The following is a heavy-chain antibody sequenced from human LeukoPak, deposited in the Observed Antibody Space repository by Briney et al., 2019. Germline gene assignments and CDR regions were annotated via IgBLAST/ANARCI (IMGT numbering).Heavy chain of an antibody. D-gene: IGHD5-12*01. V-gene: IGHV3-53*01. CDR2: IYSGGST. Sequence: GRSLRLSCAASGFTVSSNYMSWVSQAPGKGMEWDSVIYSGGSTYYAESVRGRFTISRDSSKNTLDLQMNSLRAEDTAVYYCARGEGGYDSNFDFWGQGTLVTVSS. CDR3: ARGEGGYDSNFDF. CDR1: GFTVSSNY. J-gene: IGHJ4*02.